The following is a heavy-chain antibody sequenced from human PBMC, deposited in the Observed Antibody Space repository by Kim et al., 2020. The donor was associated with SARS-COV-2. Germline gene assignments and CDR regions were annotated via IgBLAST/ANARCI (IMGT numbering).Heavy chain of an antibody. CDR2: ISGSGGST. V-gene: IGHV3-23*01. CDR3: AKVTPFTMNYPWAFDY. D-gene: IGHD3-22*01. CDR1: GFTFSSYA. Sequence: GGSLRLSCAASGFTFSSYAMSWVRQAPGKGLEWVSAISGSGGSTYYADSVKGRFTISRDNSKNTLYLQMNSLRAEDTAVYYCAKVTPFTMNYPWAFDYWGQRTLVTVSS. J-gene: IGHJ4*02.